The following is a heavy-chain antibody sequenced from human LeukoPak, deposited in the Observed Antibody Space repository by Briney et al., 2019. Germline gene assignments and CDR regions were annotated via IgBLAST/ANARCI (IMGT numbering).Heavy chain of an antibody. J-gene: IGHJ6*02. Sequence: GGSLRLSCAASGFSFRSYEMHWVRQTPSQGLEWVSYISSSATIKYYAGSVKGRITISRDNAKNALFLEMNSLRVEDTAVYYCARDNYGLDVWGQGTTVIVSS. V-gene: IGHV3-48*03. CDR1: GFSFRSYE. CDR3: ARDNYGLDV. CDR2: ISSSATIK.